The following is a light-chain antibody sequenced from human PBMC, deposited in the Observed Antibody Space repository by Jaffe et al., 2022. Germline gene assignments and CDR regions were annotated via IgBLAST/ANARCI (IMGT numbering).Light chain of an antibody. CDR3: QAWDTKTAV. J-gene: IGLJ2*01. CDR1: KLGGKY. CDR2: QDR. V-gene: IGLV3-1*01. Sequence: SYELTQPPSVSVSPGQTASIACSGDKLGGKYVCWYQQRPGQSPVLVIYQDRKRPSGIPERFSGSNFGNTATLTISGTQPLDEADYYCQAWDTKTAVFGGGTKLTVL.